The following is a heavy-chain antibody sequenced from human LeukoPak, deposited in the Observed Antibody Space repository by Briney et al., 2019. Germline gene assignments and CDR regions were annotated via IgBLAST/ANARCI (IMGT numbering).Heavy chain of an antibody. J-gene: IGHJ4*02. D-gene: IGHD3-22*01. CDR3: ARHGKTTTIIAPFRY. CDR2: IYPGDSDT. V-gene: IGHV5-51*01. Sequence: GASLQISCKGFGNSFTSYWIGWVRQLPGKGLEWMGIIYPGDSDTRYSPSFQGQVTISADKSISTAYLQWSSLKASDTAMYYCARHGKTTTIIAPFRYWGQGTLVTVSS. CDR1: GNSFTSYW.